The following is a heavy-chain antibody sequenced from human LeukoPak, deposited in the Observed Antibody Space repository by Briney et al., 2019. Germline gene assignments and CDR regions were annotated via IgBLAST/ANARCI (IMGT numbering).Heavy chain of an antibody. CDR3: ATPVGGVWPFDY. CDR1: GYTFSNYW. CDR2: IKQDESEK. D-gene: IGHD2-15*01. V-gene: IGHV3-7*01. J-gene: IGHJ4*02. Sequence: RPGGSLRLSCAASGYTFSNYWMTWVRQAPGKGLEWVANIKQDESEKYYVDSVKGRFTVSRDNSKNSVYLQMNSLRAEDTAMYYCATPVGGVWPFDYWGQGTLVTVSS.